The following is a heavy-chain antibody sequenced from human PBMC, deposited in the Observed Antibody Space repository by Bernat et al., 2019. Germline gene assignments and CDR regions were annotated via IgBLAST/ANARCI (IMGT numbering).Heavy chain of an antibody. J-gene: IGHJ6*02. CDR3: ARGGDIVAISPKNYYYYGMDV. CDR1: GGTFSSYA. Sequence: QVQLVQSGAEVKKPGSSVKVSCKASGGTFSSYAISWVRQAPGQGLEWMGGIIPIFGTANYAQKFQGRVTITADESTSTAYMELSSLRSEDTAVYYCARGGDIVAISPKNYYYYGMDVWGQGTTVTVSS. CDR2: IIPIFGTA. D-gene: IGHD5-12*01. V-gene: IGHV1-69*01.